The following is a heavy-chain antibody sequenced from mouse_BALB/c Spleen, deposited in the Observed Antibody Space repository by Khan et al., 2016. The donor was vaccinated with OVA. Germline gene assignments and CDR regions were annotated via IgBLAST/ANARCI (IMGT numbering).Heavy chain of an antibody. Sequence: QVQLKESGPGLVQPSHSLSITCTVSGFSLTSYGVHWVRQSPGKGLEWLGVIWSGGSTDYSAAFISRLSITKDNSKSQVFFKMNSLQANDTAIYYCARNYDYDEGLAYWGQGTLVTVSA. CDR3: ARNYDYDEGLAY. J-gene: IGHJ3*01. V-gene: IGHV2-2*02. CDR2: IWSGGST. CDR1: GFSLTSYG. D-gene: IGHD2-4*01.